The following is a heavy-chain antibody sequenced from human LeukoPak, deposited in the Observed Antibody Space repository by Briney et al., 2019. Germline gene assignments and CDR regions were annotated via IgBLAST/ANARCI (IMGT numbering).Heavy chain of an antibody. J-gene: IGHJ5*02. CDR1: GYTFTGYY. V-gene: IGHV1-2*02. CDR2: INPNSGGT. CDR3: ARKLHRLWWFDP. D-gene: IGHD1-7*01. Sequence: GASVKVSCKASGYTFTGYYMHWVRQAPGQGLEWMGWINPNSGGTNYAQKFQGRVTMTRDTSISTAYMELSRLRPDDTAVYYCARKLHRLWWFDPWGQGTLVTVSS.